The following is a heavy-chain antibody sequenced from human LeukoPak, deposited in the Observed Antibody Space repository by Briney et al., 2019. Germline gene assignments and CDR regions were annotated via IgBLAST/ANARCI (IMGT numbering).Heavy chain of an antibody. CDR1: GFTFSSYW. D-gene: IGHD3-9*01. CDR3: ARVSHFDWPYYYYYYMDV. J-gene: IGHJ6*03. V-gene: IGHV3-7*01. Sequence: PGGSLRLSCAASGFTFSSYWMSWVRQAPGKGLEWVANIKQDGGEKYYVDSVKGRFTISRDNAKNSLYLQMNSLRAEDTAVYYCARVSHFDWPYYYYYYMDVWGKGTTVTVSS. CDR2: IKQDGGEK.